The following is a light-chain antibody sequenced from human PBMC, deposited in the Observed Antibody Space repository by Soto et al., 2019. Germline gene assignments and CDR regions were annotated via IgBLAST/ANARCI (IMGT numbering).Light chain of an antibody. Sequence: QSVLTQPPSASGSPGQSVTISCTGTSSDDGAYNYVSWYQQYTGKAPKLMIYDVSKRPSGVPDRFSGSKSGNTASLTVSGLRADDEAVYYCSSYGGGDTFHVIFGGGTKLTVL. CDR3: SSYGGGDTFHVI. J-gene: IGLJ2*01. CDR1: SSDDGAYNY. V-gene: IGLV2-8*01. CDR2: DVS.